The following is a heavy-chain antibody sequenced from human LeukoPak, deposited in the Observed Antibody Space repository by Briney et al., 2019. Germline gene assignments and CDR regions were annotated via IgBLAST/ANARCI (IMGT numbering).Heavy chain of an antibody. V-gene: IGHV3-30*04. D-gene: IGHD5-24*01. CDR1: RFTFSSYA. CDR3: AREMATDLGDAFDI. J-gene: IGHJ3*02. CDR2: ISYDGSNK. Sequence: GGSLRLSCAASRFTFSSYAMHWVRQAPGKGLEWVAVISYDGSNKYYADSVKGRFTISRDNSKNTLYLQMNSLRAEDTAVYYCAREMATDLGDAFDIWGQGTMVTVSS.